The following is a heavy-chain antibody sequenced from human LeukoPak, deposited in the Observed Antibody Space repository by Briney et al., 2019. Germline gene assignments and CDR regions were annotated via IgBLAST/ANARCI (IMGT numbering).Heavy chain of an antibody. CDR2: IFWDDDK. Sequence: SGPTLVNPTQTLTLTCTFSGFSLNTLGAGVAWIRQPPGKALEWLALIFWDDDKRYSPSLKSRLTLTKDTSKSQVVLTMTHIEPVDTGTYYCAHTHYYGSGLDHGGQGTLVTVSS. CDR3: AHTHYYGSGLDH. J-gene: IGHJ5*02. CDR1: GFSLNTLGAG. D-gene: IGHD3-10*01. V-gene: IGHV2-5*02.